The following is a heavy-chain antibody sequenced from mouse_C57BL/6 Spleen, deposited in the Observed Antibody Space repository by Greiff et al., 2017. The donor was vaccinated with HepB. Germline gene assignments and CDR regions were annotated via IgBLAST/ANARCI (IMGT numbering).Heavy chain of an antibody. D-gene: IGHD2-1*01. CDR1: GYTFTSYW. CDR3: ARYGNYSYFDV. V-gene: IGHV1-69*01. Sequence: VQLQQSGAELVMPGASVKLSCEASGYTFTSYWMHWVKQRPGQGLEWIGEIDPSDSYTNYNQKFKGKSTLTVDKSSSTAYMQLSSLTSEDSAVYYCARYGNYSYFDVWGTGTTVTVSS. CDR2: IDPSDSYT. J-gene: IGHJ1*03.